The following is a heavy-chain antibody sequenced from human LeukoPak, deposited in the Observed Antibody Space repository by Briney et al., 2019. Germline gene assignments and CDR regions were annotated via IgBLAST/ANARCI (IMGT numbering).Heavy chain of an antibody. Sequence: GASVKVSCKASGYTFTGYYIHWVRQAPGQGLEWMGWINPNSGGTNYAQKFQGRVTMTRDTSISTAYMELSRLRSDDTAVYYCARESSSPSSEDFDYWGQGTLVTVSS. CDR2: INPNSGGT. CDR3: ARESSSPSSEDFDY. CDR1: GYTFTGYY. D-gene: IGHD6-6*01. J-gene: IGHJ4*02. V-gene: IGHV1-2*02.